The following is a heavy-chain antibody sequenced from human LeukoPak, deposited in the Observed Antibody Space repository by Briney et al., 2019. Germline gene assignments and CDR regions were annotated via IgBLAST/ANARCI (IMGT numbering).Heavy chain of an antibody. CDR3: ASNGDLPGYYYYMDV. J-gene: IGHJ6*03. D-gene: IGHD3-10*01. CDR1: GYTFTGYG. Sequence: GASVKVSCKASGYTFTGYGISWVRQAPGQGLEWMGWISAYNGNTNYAQKLQGRVTMTTDTSTSTAYMELRSLRSDDTAVYYCASNGDLPGYYYYMDVWGKGTTVTVSS. CDR2: ISAYNGNT. V-gene: IGHV1-18*01.